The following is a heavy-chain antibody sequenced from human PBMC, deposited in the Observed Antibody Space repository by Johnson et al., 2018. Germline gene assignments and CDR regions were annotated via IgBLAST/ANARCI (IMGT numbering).Heavy chain of an antibody. CDR2: IRTNANNYAT. Sequence: VQLVESGGGLVQPGGSLKLSCAASGFTFSGSALHWVRQASWTGLALVGRIRTNANNYATAYAASVKGRFTISRDDSKNTAYLQMNSLKTEDTAVYYCTRLIVWGQGTTVTVSS. CDR3: TRLIV. CDR1: GFTFSGSA. V-gene: IGHV3-73*01. J-gene: IGHJ6*02.